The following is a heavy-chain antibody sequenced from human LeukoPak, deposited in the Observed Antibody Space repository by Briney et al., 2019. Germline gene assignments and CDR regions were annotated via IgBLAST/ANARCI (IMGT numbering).Heavy chain of an antibody. V-gene: IGHV1-69*13. Sequence: ASVKVSCKASGGTFSSYAISWVRQAPGQGLEWMGGIIPIFGTANYAQKFQGRVTITADESTSTAYMELSSLRSEDTAVYYCARGLTMVRGVIISSTAGNWFDPWGQGTLVTVSS. CDR1: GGTFSSYA. D-gene: IGHD3-10*01. J-gene: IGHJ5*02. CDR2: IIPIFGTA. CDR3: ARGLTMVRGVIISSTAGNWFDP.